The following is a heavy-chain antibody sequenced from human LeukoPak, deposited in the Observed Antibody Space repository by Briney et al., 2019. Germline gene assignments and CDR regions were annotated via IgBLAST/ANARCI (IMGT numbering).Heavy chain of an antibody. CDR3: AKEVVTDAFDI. CDR1: GFTFSSYS. Sequence: PGGSLRLSCAASGFTFSSYSMNWVRQAPGRGLEWVSSISSSSYIYYADSVKGRFTISRDNAKNSLYLQMNSLRAEDTAVYYCAKEVVTDAFDIWGQGTMVTVSS. J-gene: IGHJ3*02. D-gene: IGHD4-23*01. CDR2: ISSSSYI. V-gene: IGHV3-21*01.